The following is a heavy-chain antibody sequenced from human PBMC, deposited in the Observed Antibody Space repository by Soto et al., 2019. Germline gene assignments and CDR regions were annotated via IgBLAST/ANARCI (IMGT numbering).Heavy chain of an antibody. CDR1: GFMFNRYA. CDR3: ARSRSGAVPDSFGY. CDR2: ISKDGGVK. V-gene: IGHV3-30-3*01. D-gene: IGHD3-3*01. J-gene: IGHJ4*02. Sequence: QVQLVESGGRVVQPGRSLRLSCAASGFMFNRYAIHWVRQIPGKGLEWVAVISKDGGVKYYADSVRGRFFISRDKSKDTVYLEMNSLRVEDTALFFCARSRSGAVPDSFGYWGQGTPVTVSS.